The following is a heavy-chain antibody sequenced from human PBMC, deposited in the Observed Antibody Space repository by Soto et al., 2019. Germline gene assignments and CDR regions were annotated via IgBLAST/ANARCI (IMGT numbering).Heavy chain of an antibody. D-gene: IGHD4-17*01. CDR1: GGSISSGDYY. V-gene: IGHV4-30-4*01. CDR2: VYYRGST. CDR3: ACLILTYGDYAVSGYYGRDV. Sequence: QVQLQESGPGLVKPSQTLSLTCTVSGGSISSGDYYWSWIRQPPGQGLEWIGYVYYRGSTYYNPYLQHRVSISVDPDKNQFSLKQSSVPSADPAVYYCACLILTYGDYAVSGYYGRDVWGQGTTVTVSS. J-gene: IGHJ6*02.